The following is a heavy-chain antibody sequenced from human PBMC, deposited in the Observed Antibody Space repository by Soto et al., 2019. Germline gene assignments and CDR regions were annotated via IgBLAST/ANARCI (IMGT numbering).Heavy chain of an antibody. Sequence: EVQLVESGGGLVQPGGSLRLSCAASGFTFSSYSMNWVRQAPGKGLEWVSYISSSSSTIYYADSVECRFTISRDNAKNQLYLQMNSLRDEDTAVYYCASGKDYAEGGYWGQGTLVTVSS. V-gene: IGHV3-48*02. CDR1: GFTFSSYS. CDR2: ISSSSSTI. J-gene: IGHJ4*02. CDR3: ASGKDYAEGGY. D-gene: IGHD4-17*01.